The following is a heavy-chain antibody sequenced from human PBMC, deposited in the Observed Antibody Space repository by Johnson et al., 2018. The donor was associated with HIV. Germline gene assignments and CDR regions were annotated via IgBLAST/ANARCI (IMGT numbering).Heavy chain of an antibody. J-gene: IGHJ3*02. CDR1: GFTFTTYA. D-gene: IGHD3-10*01. Sequence: QVQLVESGGGVVQPGRSLRLSCAASGFTFTTYAMHWVRQAPRKGLEWVAVIWYDGSNKYYADSVKGRFTISRDNSKNTLYLQMNSLRAEDTAVYYCAKVSGGGIVRWDIWGQGTMVTVSS. V-gene: IGHV3-33*06. CDR3: AKVSGGGIVRWDI. CDR2: IWYDGSNK.